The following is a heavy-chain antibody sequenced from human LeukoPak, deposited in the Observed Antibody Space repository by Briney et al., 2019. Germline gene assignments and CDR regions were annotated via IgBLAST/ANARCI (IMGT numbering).Heavy chain of an antibody. CDR2: IIPIFGTA. V-gene: IGHV1-69*13. CDR3: ARAITDDIQRGFDP. D-gene: IGHD3-9*01. Sequence: SVKVSCKASGGTFSSYAISWVRQAPGQGLEWMGGIIPIFGTANYAQKFQGRVTITADESTSTAYLELSSLRSEDTAVYSCARAITDDIQRGFDPWGQGTLVTVSP. J-gene: IGHJ5*02. CDR1: GGTFSSYA.